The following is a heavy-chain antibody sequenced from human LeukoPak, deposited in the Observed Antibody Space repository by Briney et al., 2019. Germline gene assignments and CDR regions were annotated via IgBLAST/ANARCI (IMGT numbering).Heavy chain of an antibody. J-gene: IGHJ4*02. Sequence: PGGSLRLSCAASGFTFDDYAMHWVRQAPGKGLEWVSLISGDGGSTYYADSVKGRFTISRDNSKNSLYLQMNSLRTEDTVLYYCAKDIRGCSGGSCYGEPLDYWGQGTLVTVSS. D-gene: IGHD2-15*01. V-gene: IGHV3-43*02. CDR2: ISGDGGST. CDR3: AKDIRGCSGGSCYGEPLDY. CDR1: GFTFDDYA.